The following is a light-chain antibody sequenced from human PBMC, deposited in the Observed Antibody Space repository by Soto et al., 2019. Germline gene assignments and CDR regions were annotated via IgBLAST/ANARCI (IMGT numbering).Light chain of an antibody. J-gene: IGLJ2*01. CDR1: SSDVGGYNY. CDR3: SSYTSSSTVV. V-gene: IGLV2-14*01. CDR2: EVS. Sequence: QSALTQPASVSGSPGQSITISCTGTSSDVGGYNYVSWYQQHPGKAPKLMIYEVSNRPSGVSNRFSGSKSGNTASLTISGLQVEDGADYYCSSYTSSSTVVFGGGTQLTVL.